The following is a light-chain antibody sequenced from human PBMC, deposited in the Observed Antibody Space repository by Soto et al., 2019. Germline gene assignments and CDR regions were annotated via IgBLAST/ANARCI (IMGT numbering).Light chain of an antibody. CDR2: GAS. J-gene: IGKJ5*01. Sequence: EIVLTQSPGPLSLSPGERATLSCRASQTVSSNLAWYQQKPGQAPRLLIYGASTRATGIPARFSGGGSGTELTLTISSLQSEDFAVYYCQQYNNWPITFGQGTRLEIK. CDR3: QQYNNWPIT. CDR1: QTVSSN. V-gene: IGKV3-15*01.